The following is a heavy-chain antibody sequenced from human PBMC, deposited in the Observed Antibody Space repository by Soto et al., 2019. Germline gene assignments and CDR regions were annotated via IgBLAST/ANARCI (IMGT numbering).Heavy chain of an antibody. CDR1: GVTFNRQD. Sequence: ASVKVSCKASGVTFNRQDMRWVRQAPGQGLEWMGGIIPMFGTPHYAEKFQDRVTITADESTGTAYLELSSLTSEDTAVYYCATSEGGDGYSFDYWGPGTLVTVSS. J-gene: IGHJ4*02. D-gene: IGHD3-16*01. CDR2: IIPMFGTP. V-gene: IGHV1-69*13. CDR3: ATSEGGDGYSFDY.